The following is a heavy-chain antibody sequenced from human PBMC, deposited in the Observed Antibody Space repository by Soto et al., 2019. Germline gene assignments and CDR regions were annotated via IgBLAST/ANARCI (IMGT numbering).Heavy chain of an antibody. D-gene: IGHD6-13*01. CDR3: AKEPPVIATAGTGWFDP. J-gene: IGHJ5*02. Sequence: QVQLQESGPGLVKPSETLSLTCAVSGGSINSSNWWSWVRQPPGKGLEWIGEIYHSGSTNYNPSHKSRVTISVDKSKNQFSLKLSSVTAADTAVYYCAKEPPVIATAGTGWFDPWGQGTLVTVSS. V-gene: IGHV4-4*02. CDR2: IYHSGST. CDR1: GGSINSSNW.